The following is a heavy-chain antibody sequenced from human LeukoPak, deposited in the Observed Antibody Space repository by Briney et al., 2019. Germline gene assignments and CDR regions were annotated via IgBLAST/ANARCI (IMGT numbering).Heavy chain of an antibody. D-gene: IGHD3-10*01. V-gene: IGHV1-18*01. J-gene: IGHJ4*02. CDR2: ISAYNGNT. CDR3: ARAPMVRGVIRYFDY. CDR1: GYTFTRYG. Sequence: ASVKVCCKASGYTFTRYGITWVRQAPGQGLGWRGWISAYNGNTNYAQKLQGGVTMTTDTSTSTAYMELRSLRSDDTAVYYCARAPMVRGVIRYFDYWGQGTLVTVSS.